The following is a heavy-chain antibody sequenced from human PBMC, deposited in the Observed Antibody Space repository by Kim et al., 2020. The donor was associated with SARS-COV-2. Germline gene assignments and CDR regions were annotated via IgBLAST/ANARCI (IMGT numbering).Heavy chain of an antibody. CDR3: ARDNWNDY. D-gene: IGHD1-20*01. V-gene: IGHV3-48*02. CDR2: SSTI. Sequence: SSTIYSADSVKGRFTISRDNAKNSLYLHMNSLRDEDTAVYYCARDNWNDYWGQGTLVTVSS. J-gene: IGHJ4*02.